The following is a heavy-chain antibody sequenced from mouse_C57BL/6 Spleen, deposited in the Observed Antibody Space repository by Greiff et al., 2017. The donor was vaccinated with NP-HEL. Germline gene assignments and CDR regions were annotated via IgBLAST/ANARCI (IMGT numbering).Heavy chain of an antibody. CDR2: IYPSDSET. V-gene: IGHV1-61*01. Sequence: QVHVKQSGAELVRPGSSVKLSCKASGYTFTSYWMDWVKQRPGQGLEWIGNIYPSDSETHYNQKFKDKATLTVDKSSSTAYMQLSSLTSEDSAVYYCARKGSNWPYFDYWGQGTTLTVSS. CDR1: GYTFTSYW. J-gene: IGHJ2*01. D-gene: IGHD4-1*01. CDR3: ARKGSNWPYFDY.